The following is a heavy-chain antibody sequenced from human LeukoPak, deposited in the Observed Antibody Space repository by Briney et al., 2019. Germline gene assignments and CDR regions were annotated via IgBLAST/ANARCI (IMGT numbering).Heavy chain of an antibody. D-gene: IGHD6-19*01. Sequence: PSETLSLTCTVSGGSISSYYWSWIRQPPGKGLEWIGYIYYSGSTNYNPSLKSRVTISVDTSKNQFSLKLSSVTAADTAVYYCARSPYSSGFYWYSDLWGRGTLVTVSS. V-gene: IGHV4-59*01. CDR2: IYYSGST. CDR1: GGSISSYY. J-gene: IGHJ2*01. CDR3: ARSPYSSGFYWYSDL.